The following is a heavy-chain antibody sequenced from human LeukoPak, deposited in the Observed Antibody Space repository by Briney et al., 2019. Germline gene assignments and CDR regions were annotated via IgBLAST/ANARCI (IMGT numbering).Heavy chain of an antibody. CDR1: GYTFTSYY. CDR2: INPSGGST. V-gene: IGHV1-46*01. J-gene: IGHJ5*02. CDR3: ARAIVGATSWFDP. D-gene: IGHD1-26*01. Sequence: ASVTVSCKASGYTFTSYYMHWVRQAPGQGLEWMGIINPSGGSTSYAQKFQGRVTMTRDTSTSTVYMELSSLRSEDTAVYYCARAIVGATSWFDPWGQGTLVTVSS.